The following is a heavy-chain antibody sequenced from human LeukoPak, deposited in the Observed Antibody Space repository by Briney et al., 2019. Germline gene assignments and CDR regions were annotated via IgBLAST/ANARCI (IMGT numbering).Heavy chain of an antibody. V-gene: IGHV3-48*03. CDR1: GFTFSSYE. Sequence: GGSLRLSCAASGFTFSSYEMNWVRQAPGKGLEWVSYISSSGSTIYYADSVKGRFTISRDNAKNSLYLQMNSLRAEDTAVYYCARATSGYSSGWTPRGAFDIWGQGTMVTVSS. CDR3: ARATSGYSSGWTPRGAFDI. CDR2: ISSSGSTI. D-gene: IGHD6-19*01. J-gene: IGHJ3*02.